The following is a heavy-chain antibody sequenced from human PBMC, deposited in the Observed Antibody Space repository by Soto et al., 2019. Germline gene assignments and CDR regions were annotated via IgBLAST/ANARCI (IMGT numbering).Heavy chain of an antibody. V-gene: IGHV4-31*03. CDR2: IYYSGST. J-gene: IGHJ4*02. D-gene: IGHD1-1*01. CDR3: ARAEAGTSRVFSY. CDR1: GGSISSGGYY. Sequence: SETLSLTCTVSGGSISSGGYYWSWIRQHPGKGLEWIGYIYYSGSTYYNPSLKSRVSISVDTSKNQFSLKLSSVTAADTAVYYCARAEAGTSRVFSYWGQGTLVTVSS.